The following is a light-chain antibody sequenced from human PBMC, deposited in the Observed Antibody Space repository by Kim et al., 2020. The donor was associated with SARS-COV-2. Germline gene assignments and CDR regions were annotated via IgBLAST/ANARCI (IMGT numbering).Light chain of an antibody. CDR1: QGGCRHC. V-gene: IGKV3-20*01. Sequence: SPGGTGPLSCRGSQGGCRHCLAWYQQTPGQAPRLLIYSRSRRATDVTESLRGSGSGTEFILSISSLEPEDFAMYYCQQYGTAPPYTFGKGTKLELK. CDR2: SRS. CDR3: QQYGTAPPYT. J-gene: IGKJ2*01.